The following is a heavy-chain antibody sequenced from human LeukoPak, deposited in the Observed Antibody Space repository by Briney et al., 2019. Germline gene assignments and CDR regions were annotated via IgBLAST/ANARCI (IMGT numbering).Heavy chain of an antibody. D-gene: IGHD2-2*01. J-gene: IGHJ5*02. CDR2: INHSGST. Sequence: SETLSLTCAVYGGSFSDFYWSWIRQPPGKGLEWIGEINHSGSTNYNPSLKSRVTISVDTSKNQFSLKLSSVTAADTAVYYCARSRGITRTVWFDPWGQGTLVTVSS. CDR3: ARSRGITRTVWFDP. CDR1: GGSFSDFY. V-gene: IGHV4-34*01.